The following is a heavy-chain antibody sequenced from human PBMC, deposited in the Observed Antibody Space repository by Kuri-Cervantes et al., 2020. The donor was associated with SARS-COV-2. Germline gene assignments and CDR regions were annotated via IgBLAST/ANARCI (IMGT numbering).Heavy chain of an antibody. CDR3: ARGEALYYYMDV. V-gene: IGHV3-30-3*01. CDR1: GFTFSSYA. CDR2: ISYDGSNK. J-gene: IGHJ6*03. Sequence: GGSLRLSCEVSGFTFSSYAMHWVRQAPGKGLEWVAVISYDGSNKYYADSVKGRFTISRDNSKNTLYLQMNSLRAEDTAVYYCARGEALYYYMDVWGKGTTVTVSS.